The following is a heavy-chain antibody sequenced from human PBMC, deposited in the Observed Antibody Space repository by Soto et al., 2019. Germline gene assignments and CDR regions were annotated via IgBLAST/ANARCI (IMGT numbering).Heavy chain of an antibody. Sequence: EVQLVESGGGLVKPGGSLRLSCAASGFTFSSYSMNWVRQAPGKGLEWVSSISSSSSYIYYADSVKGRFTISRDNAKNSLYLQMNSLRAEDTAVYYCARVRLLWFGELLYFDYWGQGTLVTVSS. CDR1: GFTFSSYS. CDR2: ISSSSSYI. D-gene: IGHD3-10*01. CDR3: ARVRLLWFGELLYFDY. V-gene: IGHV3-21*01. J-gene: IGHJ4*02.